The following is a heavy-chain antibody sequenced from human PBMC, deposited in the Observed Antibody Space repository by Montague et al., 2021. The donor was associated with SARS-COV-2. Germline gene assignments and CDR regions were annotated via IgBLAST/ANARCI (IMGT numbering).Heavy chain of an antibody. J-gene: IGHJ4*02. V-gene: IGHV6-1*01. CDR3: ARAYCSSTSCYPIDY. CDR2: TYFTSKRSS. Sequence: CAISGDSVPSPSAAWNWIRQSPSRGLEWLGRTYFTSKRSSEYELSVKSRLIISPDTSKNQFCLRLMSVTPDDTAVYYCARAYCSSTSCYPIDYWSQGTLVTVSS. CDR1: GDSVPSPSAA. D-gene: IGHD2-2*01.